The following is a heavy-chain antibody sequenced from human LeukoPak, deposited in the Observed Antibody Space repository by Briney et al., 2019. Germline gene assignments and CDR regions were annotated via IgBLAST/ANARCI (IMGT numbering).Heavy chain of an antibody. Sequence: GASVKVSCKASGYTFTSYGISWVRQAPGQGLEWMGWISAYNGNTNYAQKLQGRVTMTTDTSTSTDYMELRRLRSDDTAVYYCAREGVTMIVVAETGPYYWGQGTLVTVSS. CDR2: ISAYNGNT. CDR1: GYTFTSYG. CDR3: AREGVTMIVVAETGPYY. V-gene: IGHV1-18*01. D-gene: IGHD3-22*01. J-gene: IGHJ4*02.